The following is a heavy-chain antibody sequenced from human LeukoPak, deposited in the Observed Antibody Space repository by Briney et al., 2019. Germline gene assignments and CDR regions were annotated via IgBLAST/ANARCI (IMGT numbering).Heavy chain of an antibody. Sequence: SETLSLTCTVSGYSISSGYYWGWIRQPPGKGLEWIGSIYHSGRTYYNPSLKSRVTISVDKSKNQFSLKLSSVTAADTAVYYCARIAYDYVWGSYPDYWGQGTLVTVSS. CDR3: ARIAYDYVWGSYPDY. CDR2: IYHSGRT. J-gene: IGHJ4*02. CDR1: GYSISSGYY. V-gene: IGHV4-38-2*02. D-gene: IGHD3-16*02.